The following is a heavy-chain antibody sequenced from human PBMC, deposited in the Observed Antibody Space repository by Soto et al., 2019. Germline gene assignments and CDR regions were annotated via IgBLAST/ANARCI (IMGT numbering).Heavy chain of an antibody. V-gene: IGHV3-74*01. D-gene: IGHD5-18*01. CDR1: GFTFSSSW. CDR2: VSGDGSST. CDR3: TRDPHSLDY. J-gene: IGHJ4*02. Sequence: GGSLRLSCAASGFTFSSSWMHWVRQAPGKGLVWVSRVSGDGSSTNYADSVKGRFTISRDNAKNTLYLQMNSLRDEDTAVYYCTRDPHSLDYWGQGTLVSVSS.